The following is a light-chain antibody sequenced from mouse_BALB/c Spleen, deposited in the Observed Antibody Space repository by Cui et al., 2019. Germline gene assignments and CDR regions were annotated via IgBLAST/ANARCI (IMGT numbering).Light chain of an antibody. J-gene: IGKJ1*01. Sequence: DIVMTQSQKFMSTSVGDRVSITCKASQNVGTAVAWYQQKPGQSPNLLIYSASNRYTGVPDRFTGSGSGTDFTLTISNMQSEDLADYFCQQYSSYPRTFGGGTKLEIK. V-gene: IGKV6-13*01. CDR2: SAS. CDR1: QNVGTA. CDR3: QQYSSYPRT.